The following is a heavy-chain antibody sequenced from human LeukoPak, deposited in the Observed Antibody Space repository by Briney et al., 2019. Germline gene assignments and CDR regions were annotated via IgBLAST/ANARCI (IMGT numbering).Heavy chain of an antibody. CDR2: ISAYNGNT. V-gene: IGHV1-18*01. D-gene: IGHD6-19*01. Sequence: ASVKVSCKASGYTFTSFGISWVRQAPGQGLEWMGWISAYNGNTDYAQKFQGRVTMTKDTSTSTVYMELRSLRSDDTAVYYCARERRGWPADYWGQGTLVTVSS. CDR3: ARERRGWPADY. J-gene: IGHJ4*02. CDR1: GYTFTSFG.